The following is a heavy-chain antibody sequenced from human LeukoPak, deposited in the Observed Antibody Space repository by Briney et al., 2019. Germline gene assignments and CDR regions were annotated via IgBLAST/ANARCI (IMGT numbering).Heavy chain of an antibody. D-gene: IGHD2-2*01. CDR1: GGSFRGYY. Sequence: SETLSLTCAVYGGSFRGYYWSWIRQPPGKGLEWIGEINHSGSTNYNPSLKSRVTISVDTSKNQFSLKLSSVTAADTAVYYCARARVVPAATPNWFDPWGQGTLVTVSS. CDR3: ARARVVPAATPNWFDP. V-gene: IGHV4-34*01. J-gene: IGHJ5*02. CDR2: INHSGST.